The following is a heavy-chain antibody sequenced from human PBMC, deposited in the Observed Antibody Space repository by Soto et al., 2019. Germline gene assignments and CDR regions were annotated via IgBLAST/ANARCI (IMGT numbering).Heavy chain of an antibody. CDR1: VFTFTNYW. J-gene: IGHJ4*02. V-gene: IGHV3-74*01. CDR3: TTVFEC. CDR2: IDGVGPGT. Sequence: GGSLRLSCAASVFTFTNYWRHWVRQVPGKGLLWVSRIDGVGPGTSYSDSVRGPFTISRDNAETTFYLQMNSLRAKQTTVYHYTTVFECWGQGSLVTVSS.